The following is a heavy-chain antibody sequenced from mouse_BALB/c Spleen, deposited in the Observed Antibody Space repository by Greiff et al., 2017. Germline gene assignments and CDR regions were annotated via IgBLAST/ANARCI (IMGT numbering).Heavy chain of an antibody. J-gene: IGHJ1*01. CDR3: TRIYYGNYYWYFDV. D-gene: IGHD2-1*01. V-gene: IGHV6-6*02. Sequence: EVKLVESGGGLVQPGGSMKLSCVASGFTFSSYWMSWVRQSPEKGLEWVAEIRLKSDNYATHYAESVKGKFTISRDDSKSRLYLQMNSLRAEDTGIYYCTRIYYGNYYWYFDVWGAGTTVTVSS. CDR1: GFTFSSYW. CDR2: IRLKSDNYAT.